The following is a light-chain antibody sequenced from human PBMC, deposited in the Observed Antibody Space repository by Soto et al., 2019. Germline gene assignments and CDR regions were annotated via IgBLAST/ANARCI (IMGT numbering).Light chain of an antibody. CDR3: CSYAGSSTFYV. CDR2: EGS. CDR1: SSDVGSYNL. J-gene: IGLJ1*01. Sequence: QSVLTQPASVSGSPGQSITISCTGTSSDVGSYNLVSWYQQHPGKAPKLMIYEGSKRPSRVSNRFSGSKSGNTASLTISGLQAEDEADYYCCSYAGSSTFYVFGTGTKLTVL. V-gene: IGLV2-23*01.